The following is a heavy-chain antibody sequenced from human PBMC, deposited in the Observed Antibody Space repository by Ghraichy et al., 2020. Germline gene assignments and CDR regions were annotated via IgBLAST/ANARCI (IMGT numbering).Heavy chain of an antibody. CDR3: VREVGSRWYPAY. J-gene: IGHJ4*02. CDR1: DYSISDGYF. Sequence: TLSLTCNVSDYSISDGYFWGWIRQPPGKRLEWIGSIYHSGDTSYNPSLKSRASISMDMSKNQFSLNLNSVTAADTAVYYCVREVGSRWYPAYWGQGTLVTVSS. D-gene: IGHD6-13*01. CDR2: IYHSGDT. V-gene: IGHV4-38-2*02.